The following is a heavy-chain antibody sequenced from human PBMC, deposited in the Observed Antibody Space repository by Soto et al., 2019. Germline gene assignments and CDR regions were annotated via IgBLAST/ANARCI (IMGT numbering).Heavy chain of an antibody. Sequence: GESLKISCKGSGYSFTSYWIGWVRQMPGKGLEWMGIIYPGDSDTRYSPSFQGQVTISADKSISTAYLQWSSLKASDTAMYYCASATYYYDSSGYEFDPWGQGTLVTVSS. CDR2: IYPGDSDT. CDR1: GYSFTSYW. CDR3: ASATYYYDSSGYEFDP. J-gene: IGHJ5*02. D-gene: IGHD3-22*01. V-gene: IGHV5-51*01.